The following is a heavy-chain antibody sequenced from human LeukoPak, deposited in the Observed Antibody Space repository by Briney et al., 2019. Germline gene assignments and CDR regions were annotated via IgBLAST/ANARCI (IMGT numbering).Heavy chain of an antibody. Sequence: GASVKVSCKASGYTFTSHYMHWVRQAPGQGLEWMGIINPSGGSTSYAQKFQGRVTMTRDTSTSTVYMELSSLRSEDTAVYYCARGGYYHDSSGYHYVGRDFDYWGQGTLVTVSS. J-gene: IGHJ4*02. CDR2: INPSGGST. CDR3: ARGGYYHDSSGYHYVGRDFDY. CDR1: GYTFTSHY. D-gene: IGHD3-22*01. V-gene: IGHV1-46*01.